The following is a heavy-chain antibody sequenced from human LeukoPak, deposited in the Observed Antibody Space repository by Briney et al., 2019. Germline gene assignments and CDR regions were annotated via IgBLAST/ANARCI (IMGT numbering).Heavy chain of an antibody. CDR2: INWNGGST. CDR1: GFTFDDYG. CDR3: ARDGGDSTAENHFDY. D-gene: IGHD6-13*01. Sequence: PGGSLRLSCAASGFTFDDYGMSWVRQAPGKGLEWVSGINWNGGSTGYADSVKGRFTISRDNAKNSLYLQMNGLRAEDTALYYCARDGGDSTAENHFDYWGQGTLVTVSS. J-gene: IGHJ4*02. V-gene: IGHV3-20*04.